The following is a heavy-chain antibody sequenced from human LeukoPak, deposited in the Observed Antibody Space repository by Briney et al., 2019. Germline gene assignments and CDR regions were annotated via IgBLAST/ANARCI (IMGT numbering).Heavy chain of an antibody. CDR1: GGSISSYY. D-gene: IGHD3-22*01. Sequence: SETLSLTCTVSGGSISSYYWSWIRQPPGKGLEWIGYIYYSGSTNYNPSLKSRVTILVDTSKNQFSLKLSSVTAADTAVYYCARALHYYDSSGSYYYYMDVWGKGTTVTVSS. CDR3: ARALHYYDSSGSYYYYMDV. V-gene: IGHV4-59*01. CDR2: IYYSGST. J-gene: IGHJ6*03.